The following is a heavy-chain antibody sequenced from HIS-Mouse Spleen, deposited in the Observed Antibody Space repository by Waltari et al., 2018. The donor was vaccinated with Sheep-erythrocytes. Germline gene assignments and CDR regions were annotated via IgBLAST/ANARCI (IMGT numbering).Heavy chain of an antibody. V-gene: IGHV3-30*18. CDR3: AKVGATGWFDP. CDR2: RSYDGSNK. J-gene: IGHJ5*02. CDR1: GFTFSSYG. D-gene: IGHD1-26*01. Sequence: QVQLVESGGGVVQHEMSLRLSCAASGFTFSSYGMHWGRKAPGKGREWVAVRSYDGSNKYYADSVKGRFTISRDNSKNTLYLQMNSLRAEDTAVYYCAKVGATGWFDPWGQGTLVTVSS.